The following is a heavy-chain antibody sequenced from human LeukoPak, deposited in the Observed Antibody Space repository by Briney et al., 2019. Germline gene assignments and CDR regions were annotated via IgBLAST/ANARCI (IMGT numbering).Heavy chain of an antibody. V-gene: IGHV3-74*01. CDR2: INTDMSET. CDR3: ARDRGSSIDY. CDR1: GFTFSNYW. Sequence: PGGSLRLSCAASGFTFSNYWMHWVRQAPGKGLVWVSRINTDMSETIYADFVKGRFTISRDNAKNTLYLQMNSLRAEDTAVYYCARDRGSSIDYWGQGTLVTVSS. J-gene: IGHJ4*02. D-gene: IGHD3-16*01.